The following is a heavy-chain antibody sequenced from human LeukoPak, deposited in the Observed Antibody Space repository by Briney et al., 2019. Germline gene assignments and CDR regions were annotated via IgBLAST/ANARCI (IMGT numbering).Heavy chain of an antibody. V-gene: IGHV3-74*01. J-gene: IGHJ4*02. CDR2: INSDGSST. Sequence: GGSLRLSCAASGFTFSSYWMHWVRQAPGKGLVWVSHINSDGSSTSYADSVKGRFTISRDNAKNTPYLQMNSLRAEDTAVYYCARETYYYDSSGYYSVWGQGTLVTVSS. CDR3: ARETYYYDSSGYYSV. D-gene: IGHD3-22*01. CDR1: GFTFSSYW.